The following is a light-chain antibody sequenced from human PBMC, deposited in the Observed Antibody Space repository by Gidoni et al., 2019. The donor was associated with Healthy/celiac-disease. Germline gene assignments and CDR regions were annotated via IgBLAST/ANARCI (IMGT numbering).Light chain of an antibody. CDR3: MQAQQNPRT. CDR1: QSLLHSNGYNY. Sequence: TPGEPASISCRSSQSLLHSNGYNYLDWYLQKPGQSPQLLIYLGSNRASGVPDRFSGSGSGTDFTLKISRVEAEDVGVYYCMQAQQNPRTFGQGTKVEIK. V-gene: IGKV2-28*01. J-gene: IGKJ1*01. CDR2: LGS.